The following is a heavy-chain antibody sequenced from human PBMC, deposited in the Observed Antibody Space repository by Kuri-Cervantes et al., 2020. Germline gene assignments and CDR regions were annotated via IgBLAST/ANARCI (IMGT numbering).Heavy chain of an antibody. J-gene: IGHJ4*02. Sequence: GSLRLSCTVSGGSISSYYWSWIRQPPGKGLEWIGYIYYSGSTNYNPSLKSRVTISVDTSKNQFSLKLSSVTAADTAVYYCAGPGSPLAVAGSFDYWGQGTLVTVSS. V-gene: IGHV4-59*12. D-gene: IGHD6-19*01. CDR3: AGPGSPLAVAGSFDY. CDR1: GGSISSYY. CDR2: IYYSGST.